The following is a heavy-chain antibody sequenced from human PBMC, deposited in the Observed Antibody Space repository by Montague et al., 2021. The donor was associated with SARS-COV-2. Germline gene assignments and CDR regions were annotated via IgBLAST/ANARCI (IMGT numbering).Heavy chain of an antibody. D-gene: IGHD2-2*01. Sequence: FLRLSCAASGFAFSSYSMNWVRQAPGKGLEWVSSISSSSSYIYYADSVKGRFTISRDNAKNSLYLQMNSLRAEDTAVYYCARDASHCSSTSCPGDYYYYGMDVWGQGTTVTVSS. J-gene: IGHJ6*02. V-gene: IGHV3-21*01. CDR3: ARDASHCSSTSCPGDYYYYGMDV. CDR1: GFAFSSYS. CDR2: ISSSSSYI.